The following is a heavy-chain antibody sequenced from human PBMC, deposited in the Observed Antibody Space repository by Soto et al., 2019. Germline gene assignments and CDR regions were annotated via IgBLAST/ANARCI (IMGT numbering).Heavy chain of an antibody. Sequence: GGSLRLSCAASGFTFSDYAMNWVRQPPGKGLEWVSGIMGSADNTYYADSVKGRFTISRDNSKNTLYLQMNSLRAEDTAVYYCAKSPRISVSGAIEYWGQGTLVTVSS. D-gene: IGHD6-19*01. CDR2: IMGSADNT. CDR3: AKSPRISVSGAIEY. V-gene: IGHV3-23*01. J-gene: IGHJ4*02. CDR1: GFTFSDYA.